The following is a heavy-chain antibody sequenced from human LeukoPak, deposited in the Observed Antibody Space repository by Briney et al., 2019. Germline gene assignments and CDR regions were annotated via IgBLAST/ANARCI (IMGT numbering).Heavy chain of an antibody. Sequence: PSETLSLTCAVSGGSISSSNWWSWVRQPPGKGLEWMGEIYHSGSTNYNPSLKSRVTISVDKSKNQFSLKLSSVTAADTAVYYCARALNIKWVLLLSGAFDIWRQGTMVTVSS. J-gene: IGHJ3*02. CDR2: IYHSGST. CDR3: ARALNIKWVLLLSGAFDI. CDR1: GGSISSSNW. V-gene: IGHV4-4*02. D-gene: IGHD1-26*01.